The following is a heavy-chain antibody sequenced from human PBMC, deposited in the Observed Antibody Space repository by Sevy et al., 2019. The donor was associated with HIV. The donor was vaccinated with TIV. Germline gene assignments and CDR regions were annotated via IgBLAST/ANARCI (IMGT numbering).Heavy chain of an antibody. CDR1: GYTFTGYH. CDR3: ARGPHNFDFWSGYPLVY. J-gene: IGHJ4*02. Sequence: ASVKVSCKSSGYTFTGYHVHWVRQAPGQGLECMGWINANNGDTNYGQNFEGRVTLTRDTSISAAYMELSSLGSDDTAVYYCARGPHNFDFWSGYPLVYWGQGTLVTVSS. CDR2: INANNGDT. V-gene: IGHV1-2*02. D-gene: IGHD3-3*01.